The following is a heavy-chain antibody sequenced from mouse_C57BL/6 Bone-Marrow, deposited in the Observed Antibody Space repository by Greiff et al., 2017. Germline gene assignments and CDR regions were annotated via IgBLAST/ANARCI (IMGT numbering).Heavy chain of an antibody. CDR2: IDPSDSYT. J-gene: IGHJ4*01. CDR1: GYTFTSYW. Sequence: QVQLQQPGAELVMPGASVKLSCKASGYTFTSYWMHWVKQRPGQGLEWIGAIDPSDSYTNYNQKFKGKSTLTVDKSSSTAYMQLSSLTSEDSAVYYCARGGYYYAMDYWGQGTSVTVSS. V-gene: IGHV1-69*01. D-gene: IGHD2-2*01. CDR3: ARGGYYYAMDY.